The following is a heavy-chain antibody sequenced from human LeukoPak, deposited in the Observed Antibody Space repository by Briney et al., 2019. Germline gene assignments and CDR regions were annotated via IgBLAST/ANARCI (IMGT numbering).Heavy chain of an antibody. V-gene: IGHV3-53*01. J-gene: IGHJ4*02. CDR3: ARALHSYGLSYYFDF. D-gene: IGHD5-18*01. CDR2: LYSGGDT. Sequence: GGSLRLSCAASGFVVKNNHVGWVRQPPGKGLEWVSLLYSGGDTSYADSLKGRFTISRDRSKNTLHLQMKSLKTEDTAVYYCARALHSYGLSYYFDFWGQGTLLTVSS. CDR1: GFVVKNNH.